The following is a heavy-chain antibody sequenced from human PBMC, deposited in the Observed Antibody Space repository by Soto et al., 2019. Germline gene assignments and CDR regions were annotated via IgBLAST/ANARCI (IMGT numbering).Heavy chain of an antibody. J-gene: IGHJ5*02. CDR1: GYTFTSYA. Sequence: ASVKVSCKASGYTFTSYAMHWVLQAPGQRLEWMGWINAGNGNTKYSQKFQGRVTITRDTSASTAYMELSSLRSEDTAVYYCARVAAAAGTCWFDPWGQGTLVTVSS. CDR2: INAGNGNT. V-gene: IGHV1-3*01. D-gene: IGHD6-13*01. CDR3: ARVAAAAGTCWFDP.